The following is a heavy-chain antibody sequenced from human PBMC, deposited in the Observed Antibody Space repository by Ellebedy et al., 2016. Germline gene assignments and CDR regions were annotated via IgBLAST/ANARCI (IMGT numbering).Heavy chain of an antibody. J-gene: IGHJ5*02. V-gene: IGHV4-39*07. D-gene: IGHD3-10*01. CDR3: AKDLGGSDWPGGWFDP. CDR1: GGSVNTGDNY. Sequence: SETLSLTXSVSGGSVNTGDNYWGWIRQTPGKGLDWIGSIYYTGSAYYNPSLKSRVIISVDTSKNKFSLRMSAVSAADTAVYYCAKDLGGSDWPGGWFDPWGQGTLVTVSS. CDR2: IYYTGSA.